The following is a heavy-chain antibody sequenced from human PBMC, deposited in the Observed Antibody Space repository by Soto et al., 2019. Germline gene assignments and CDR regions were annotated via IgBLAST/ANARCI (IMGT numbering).Heavy chain of an antibody. CDR3: ARVPWQWLGGYAFDI. V-gene: IGHV4-61*08. J-gene: IGHJ3*02. CDR1: GGSISRGGYY. CDR2: IYYSGST. D-gene: IGHD6-19*01. Sequence: SEILSLTCTVFGGSISRGGYYWSWIRQHPGKGLEWIGYIYYSGSTNYNPSLKSRATISVDTSKNQFTLKLSSVTAADTAVYYCARVPWQWLGGYAFDIWGQGTMVPVSS.